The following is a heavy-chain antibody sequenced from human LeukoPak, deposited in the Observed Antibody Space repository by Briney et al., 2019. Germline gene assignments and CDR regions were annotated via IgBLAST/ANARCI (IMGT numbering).Heavy chain of an antibody. D-gene: IGHD1-14*01. CDR1: GYTFTSYY. CDR3: ARDRTTLDFDY. CDR2: INPSGGST. V-gene: IGHV1-46*01. J-gene: IGHJ4*02. Sequence: ASVKVSCKASGYTFTSYYMHWVRQAPGQGLEWMGIINPSGGSTSYAQKFQGRVTMTRDTSTSTVYMELSSLRAEDTAVYYCARDRTTLDFDYWGQGTLVTVSS.